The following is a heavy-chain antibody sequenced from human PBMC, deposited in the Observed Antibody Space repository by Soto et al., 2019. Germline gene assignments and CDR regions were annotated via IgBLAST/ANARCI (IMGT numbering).Heavy chain of an antibody. J-gene: IGHJ5*02. CDR3: ARRRSGWYIFWFEP. D-gene: IGHD6-19*01. Sequence: PSETLSLTCAVYGGSFSGYYWSWIRQPPGKGLEWIGEINHSGSTNYNPSLKSRVTISVDTSKNQFSLKLSSVTAADTAVYYCARRRSGWYIFWFEPWGQGTLVTVSS. CDR1: GGSFSGYY. V-gene: IGHV4-34*01. CDR2: INHSGST.